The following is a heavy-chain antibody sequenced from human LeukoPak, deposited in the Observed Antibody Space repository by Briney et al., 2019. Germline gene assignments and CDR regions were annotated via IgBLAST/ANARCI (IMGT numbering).Heavy chain of an antibody. D-gene: IGHD2-2*01. CDR3: ATRDSSSTSCYRNYYYGMDV. CDR1: GYTLTELS. CDR2: FDPEDGET. J-gene: IGHJ6*04. V-gene: IGHV1-24*01. Sequence: ASVKLSCKVSGYTLTELSMHWVRQARGKGLEWMGGFDPEDGETIYAQKFQGRVTMTEDTSTDSAYMELSSLRSEDTAVYYCATRDSSSTSCYRNYYYGMDVWGKGTTVTVSS.